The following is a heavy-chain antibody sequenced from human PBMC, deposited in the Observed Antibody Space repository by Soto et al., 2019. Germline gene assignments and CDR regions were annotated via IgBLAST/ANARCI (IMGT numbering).Heavy chain of an antibody. V-gene: IGHV2-5*02. CDR3: AHRATMTIFGLIIDNGIWFDP. CDR2: IYWDGDK. J-gene: IGHJ5*02. D-gene: IGHD3-3*01. Sequence: QINLIESGPTLVKPTQTLTLTCTFSGFSLSTSGAAVGWVRQPPGRALEWLALIYWDGDKRYNASLGNRLTINKDTSKNQVVLTLTNVDPADTATYYCAHRATMTIFGLIIDNGIWFDPWGQGTRVIVSS. CDR1: GFSLSTSGAA.